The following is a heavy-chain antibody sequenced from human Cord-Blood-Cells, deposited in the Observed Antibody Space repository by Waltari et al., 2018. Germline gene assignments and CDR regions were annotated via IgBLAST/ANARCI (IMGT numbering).Heavy chain of an antibody. D-gene: IGHD3-3*01. CDR2: ISYDGSNK. V-gene: IGHV3-30-3*01. J-gene: IGHJ4*02. CDR1: GSTFRSYP. CDR3: ARGSSGFGVVSY. Sequence: QVQLVASVGGVVQPGRSLTPSCAASGSTFRSYPTHWVRQAPGKGLEWVAVISYDGSNKYYADSVKGRFTISRDNSKNTLYLQMNSLRAEDTAVYYCARGSSGFGVVSYWGQGTLVTVSS.